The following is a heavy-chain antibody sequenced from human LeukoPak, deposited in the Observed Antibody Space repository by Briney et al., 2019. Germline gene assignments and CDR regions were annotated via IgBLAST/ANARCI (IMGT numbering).Heavy chain of an antibody. V-gene: IGHV3-7*01. D-gene: IGHD3-3*01. CDR1: GFTFTSYW. J-gene: IGHJ4*02. CDR3: AKSYYDFWSGYYTIWDY. CDR2: INQDGSEK. Sequence: GGSLRLSCAASGFTFTSYWMSWVRQAPGKGLEWVANINQDGSEKHYVDSVKGRFTISRDNAKKSLYLQMNSLRAEDTAVYYCAKSYYDFWSGYYTIWDYWGQGTLVTVSS.